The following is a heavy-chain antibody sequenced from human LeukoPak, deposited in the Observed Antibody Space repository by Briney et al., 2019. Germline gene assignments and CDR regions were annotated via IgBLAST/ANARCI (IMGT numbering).Heavy chain of an antibody. CDR2: ISSSSSYI. Sequence: GGSLRLSCAASGFTFISYSMNWVRQAPGKGLEWVSSISSSSSYIYYADSVKGRFTISRDNAKNSLYLQMNSLRAEDTAVYYCARRWTGSSGYYLDYWGQGTLVTVSS. V-gene: IGHV3-21*01. D-gene: IGHD3-22*01. CDR3: ARRWTGSSGYYLDY. CDR1: GFTFISYS. J-gene: IGHJ4*02.